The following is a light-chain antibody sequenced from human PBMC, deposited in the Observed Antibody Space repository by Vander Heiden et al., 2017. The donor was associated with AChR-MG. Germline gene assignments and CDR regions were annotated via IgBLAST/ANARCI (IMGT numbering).Light chain of an antibody. CDR1: IRDIGTYDL. CDR3: CSYAASYV. J-gene: IGLJ1*01. Sequence: QSALTQPASVSGSPGQSITISCTGTIRDIGTYDLVSWYQHLPGKAPQLIIYEVNQRPSGVSNRFSGSKSGNTASLTISGLQAEDEADYFCCSYAASYVFGTGTRVTVL. V-gene: IGLV2-23*02. CDR2: EVN.